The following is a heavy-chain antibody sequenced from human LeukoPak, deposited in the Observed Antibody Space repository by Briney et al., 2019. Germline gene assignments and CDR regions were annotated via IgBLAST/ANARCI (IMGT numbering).Heavy chain of an antibody. D-gene: IGHD3-22*01. CDR1: GGSIKNYY. J-gene: IGHJ4*02. V-gene: IGHV4-4*07. CDR2: IYTSGST. Sequence: SETLSLTCTVSGGSIKNYYWSWIRQPAGKGLEWIGRIYTSGSTNYNSSLKSRVTMSVDTSNNQFSLKLNSVTAADTAVYYCARESKSYDGSGYFHDYWGQGTLVTVSS. CDR3: ARESKSYDGSGYFHDY.